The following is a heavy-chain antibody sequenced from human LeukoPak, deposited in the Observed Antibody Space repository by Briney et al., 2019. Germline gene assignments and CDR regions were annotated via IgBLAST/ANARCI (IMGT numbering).Heavy chain of an antibody. CDR2: ISSSSSYI. D-gene: IGHD4-17*01. Sequence: PGGSLRLSCAASGFTFSSYSMNWVRQAPGKGLEWVSSISSSSSYIYYADSVKGRFTISRDNAKNSLYLQMNSLRAEDTAVYYCARDMRDYGDYVDCWGQGTLVTVSS. J-gene: IGHJ4*02. CDR3: ARDMRDYGDYVDC. CDR1: GFTFSSYS. V-gene: IGHV3-21*01.